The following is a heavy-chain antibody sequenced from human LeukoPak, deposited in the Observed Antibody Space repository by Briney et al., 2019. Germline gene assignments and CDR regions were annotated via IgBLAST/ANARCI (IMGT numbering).Heavy chain of an antibody. J-gene: IGHJ4*02. CDR3: ARDTYSSSGGNGFDY. Sequence: PSETLSLTCTVSGGSISSYYWSWIRQPPGKGLEWIGYIYYSGSTNYNPSLKSRVTISVDTSKNQFSLKLSSVTAADTAVYYCARDTYSSSGGNGFDYWGQGTLVTVSS. CDR1: GGSISSYY. CDR2: IYYSGST. V-gene: IGHV4-59*01. D-gene: IGHD6-13*01.